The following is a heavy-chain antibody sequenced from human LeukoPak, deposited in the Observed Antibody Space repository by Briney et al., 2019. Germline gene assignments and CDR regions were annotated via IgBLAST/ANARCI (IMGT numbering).Heavy chain of an antibody. CDR1: GFTFSDYY. CDR2: ISSSGSTI. J-gene: IGHJ4*02. V-gene: IGHV3-11*01. Sequence: PGGSLRLSCAASGFTFSDYYMSWIRQAPGKGLHGVSYISSSGSTIYYADPVKGRFTISRDNAKNSLYLQMNSLRAEDTAVYYCASTPPGSGGNEGRWGQGTLVTVSS. D-gene: IGHD3-10*01. CDR3: ASTPPGSGGNEGR.